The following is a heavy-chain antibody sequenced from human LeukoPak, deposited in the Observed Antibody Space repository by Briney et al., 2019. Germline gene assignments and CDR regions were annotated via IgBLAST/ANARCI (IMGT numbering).Heavy chain of an antibody. Sequence: GRSLRLSCAASGFTFSDFGIHWVRQAPGKGLEWVAVISYDGSKKYYGDPVKGRFTNSRDNSKNTLYLQMNSLRTEDTAVYYCARIHSGYDPPYSYYGMDVWGRGTRVTVSS. V-gene: IGHV3-30*04. CDR2: ISYDGSKK. CDR1: GFTFSDFG. D-gene: IGHD5-12*01. J-gene: IGHJ6*04. CDR3: ARIHSGYDPPYSYYGMDV.